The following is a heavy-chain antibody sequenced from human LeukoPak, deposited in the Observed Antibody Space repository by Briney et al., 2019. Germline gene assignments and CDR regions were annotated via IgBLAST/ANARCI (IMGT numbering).Heavy chain of an antibody. CDR3: ARDLTSSGRYS. D-gene: IGHD6-19*01. Sequence: GGSLRLSCAASGFTFSDYYMSWIRQAPGKGLEWLSYISTSGSTIYYADSVKGRFTISRDNAKNSLYLQMNSLRAEDTAVYYCARDLTSSGRYSWGQGTLVTVSS. CDR1: GFTFSDYY. J-gene: IGHJ4*02. V-gene: IGHV3-11*01. CDR2: ISTSGSTI.